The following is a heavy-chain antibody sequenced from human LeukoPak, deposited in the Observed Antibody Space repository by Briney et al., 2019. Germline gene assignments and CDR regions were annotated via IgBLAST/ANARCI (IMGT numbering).Heavy chain of an antibody. CDR2: ISYSGST. CDR3: ARTKQQLLLFD. CDR1: GGSISRYY. V-gene: IGHV4-59*01. Sequence: SETLSLTCTDSGGSISRYYWSWIRQPPGKGLEWIGYISYSGSTNYNPSLKSRVTLSVDTSKNQFSLKLSSVTAADTAVYYCARTKQQLLLFDWGQGTLVTVSS. D-gene: IGHD6-13*01. J-gene: IGHJ4*02.